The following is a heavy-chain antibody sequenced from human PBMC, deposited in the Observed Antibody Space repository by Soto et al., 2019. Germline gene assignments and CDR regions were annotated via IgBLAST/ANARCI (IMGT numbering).Heavy chain of an antibody. J-gene: IGHJ4*02. CDR1: GFTFSSYT. V-gene: IGHV3-21*01. D-gene: IGHD6-25*01. Sequence: PGGSLRLSCAASGFTFSSYTMNWVRQAPGKGLEWVSSISSSSSYIYYADSVKGRFTISRDNAKNSLYLQMNSLRAEDTAVYYCARDPCTSGCPDYWGQGTLVTVSS. CDR3: ARDPCTSGCPDY. CDR2: ISSSSSYI.